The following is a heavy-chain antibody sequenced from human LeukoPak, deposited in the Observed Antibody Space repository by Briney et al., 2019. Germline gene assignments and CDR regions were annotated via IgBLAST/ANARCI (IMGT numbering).Heavy chain of an antibody. D-gene: IGHD3-22*01. J-gene: IGHJ4*02. V-gene: IGHV3-30*02. CDR1: GFTFSSYG. Sequence: PGGSLRLSCAASGFTFSSYGMHWVRQAPGKGLEWVAFVRYDRSNKYYADSVKGRFTISRDNSKTTLYLQMDSLRAEDTAVYYCAPPVASGFNRNDYWGQGTLVTVSP. CDR3: APPVASGFNRNDY. CDR2: VRYDRSNK.